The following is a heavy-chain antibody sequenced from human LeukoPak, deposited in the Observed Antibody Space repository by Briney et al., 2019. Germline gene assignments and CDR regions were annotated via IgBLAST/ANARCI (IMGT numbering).Heavy chain of an antibody. Sequence: SETLSLTCSVSGGSISSSSDYWGWDRQPPGKGLEWIGSIYHSETTYYNPSLKSRVIISVDTSKNQFSLKLNSVTAADTAVYYCGRPNPDSSGYYGSFDPWGQGILVTVSS. J-gene: IGHJ5*02. CDR1: GGSISSSSDY. V-gene: IGHV4-39*01. CDR3: GRPNPDSSGYYGSFDP. CDR2: IYHSETT. D-gene: IGHD3-22*01.